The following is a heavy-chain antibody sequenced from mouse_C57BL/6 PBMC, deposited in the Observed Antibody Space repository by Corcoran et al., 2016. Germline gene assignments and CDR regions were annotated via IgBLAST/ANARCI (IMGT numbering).Heavy chain of an antibody. CDR2: INPYNGGT. CDR3: ARTDGIYAMDY. D-gene: IGHD2-1*01. CDR1: GYTFTDYY. Sequence: EVQLQQSGPVLVKPGASVKMSCKASGYTFTDYYMNWVKQSHGKSLEWIGVINPYNGGTSYNQKFKGKATLTVDKSSSTAYMELNSLTSEDSAVYYCARTDGIYAMDYWGQGTSVTVSS. V-gene: IGHV1-19*01. J-gene: IGHJ4*01.